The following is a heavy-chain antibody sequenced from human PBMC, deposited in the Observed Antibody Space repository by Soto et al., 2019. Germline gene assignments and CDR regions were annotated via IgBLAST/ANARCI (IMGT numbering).Heavy chain of an antibody. V-gene: IGHV4-59*12. J-gene: IGHJ6*02. CDR2: IYYSGST. D-gene: IGHD5-18*01. CDR1: GGSISSYY. CDR3: ASGGGIQLWQYYYYGMDV. Sequence: PSETLSLTCTVSGGSISSYYWSWIRQPPGKGLEWIGYIYYSGSTNYNPSLKSRVTISVDTSKNQFSLKLSSVTAADTAVYYCASGGGIQLWQYYYYGMDVWGQGTTVTVSS.